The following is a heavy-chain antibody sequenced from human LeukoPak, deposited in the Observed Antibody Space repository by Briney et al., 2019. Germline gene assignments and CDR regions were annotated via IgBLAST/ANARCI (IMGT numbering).Heavy chain of an antibody. Sequence: GASVKVSCKASGYTFTSYYMHWVRQAPGQGLEWMGIINPSGGSTSYAQKFQGRVTITRDTSASTAYMELSSLRSEDTAVYYCAREGQSSGWYLDYFDYWGQGTLVTVSS. D-gene: IGHD6-19*01. CDR3: AREGQSSGWYLDYFDY. CDR1: GYTFTSYY. J-gene: IGHJ4*02. V-gene: IGHV1-46*01. CDR2: INPSGGST.